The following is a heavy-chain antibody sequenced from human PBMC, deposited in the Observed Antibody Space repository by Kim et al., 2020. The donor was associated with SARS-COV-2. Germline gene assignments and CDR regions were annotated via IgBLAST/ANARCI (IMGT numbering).Heavy chain of an antibody. CDR3: ARGWLQFYGAFDY. D-gene: IGHD5-12*01. Sequence: YAQKFQGRVTITADESTSTAYMELSSLRSEDTAVYYCARGWLQFYGAFDYWGQGTLVTVSS. V-gene: IGHV1-69*01. J-gene: IGHJ4*02.